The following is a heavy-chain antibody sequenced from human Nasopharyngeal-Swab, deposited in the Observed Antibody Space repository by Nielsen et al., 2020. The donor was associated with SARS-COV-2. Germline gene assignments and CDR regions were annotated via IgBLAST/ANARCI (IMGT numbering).Heavy chain of an antibody. J-gene: IGHJ4*02. CDR1: GFNFNSYG. Sequence: GESLKISCAASGFNFNSYGMHWVRQAPGKGLEWVAVMWYDGSSKKYGNSVKGRFTISRDNSKKTLYLQMNSLRAEDTAAYYCARDLMAAPDYWGQGTLVTVSS. V-gene: IGHV3-33*01. D-gene: IGHD6-13*01. CDR3: ARDLMAAPDY. CDR2: MWYDGSSK.